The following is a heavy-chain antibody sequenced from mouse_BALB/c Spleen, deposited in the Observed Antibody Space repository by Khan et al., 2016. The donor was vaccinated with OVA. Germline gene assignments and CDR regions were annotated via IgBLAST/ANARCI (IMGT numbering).Heavy chain of an antibody. CDR1: GFNIKDTY. Sequence: VQLQQSGAELVKPGASVKLSCTASGFNIKDTYMHWVKQRPEQGLEWIGRIDPANGNTKYDPKFQGKATITADTSSNTAYLQLSSLTSEDTAVYYCVSPNWCADWGQGTLVTVSA. CDR3: VSPNWCAD. V-gene: IGHV14-3*02. J-gene: IGHJ3*01. CDR2: IDPANGNT.